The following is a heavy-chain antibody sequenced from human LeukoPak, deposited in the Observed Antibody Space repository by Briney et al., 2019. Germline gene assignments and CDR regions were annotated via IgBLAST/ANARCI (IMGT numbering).Heavy chain of an antibody. CDR3: AKIPQREWEIPRNYYYWYMDV. CDR1: GFTFSRYW. J-gene: IGHJ6*03. Sequence: GGSLRLSCAASGFTFSRYWMHWVRQAPGTGLVLVSRIHNDGSSTSYADSVKGPFPISRDNSNNPLYLQMNSLRAEDTAVYYCAKIPQREWEIPRNYYYWYMDVWGKGTTVTISS. CDR2: IHNDGSST. V-gene: IGHV3-74*01. D-gene: IGHD1-26*01.